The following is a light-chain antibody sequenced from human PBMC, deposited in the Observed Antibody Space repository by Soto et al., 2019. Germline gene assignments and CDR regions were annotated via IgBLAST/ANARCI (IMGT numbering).Light chain of an antibody. J-gene: IGKJ3*01. CDR2: GAS. V-gene: IGKV3-20*01. CDR3: QQYGGSPFT. CDR1: QTVTSSY. Sequence: EIVLTQSPGTLSLSPGERVTLSCRASQTVTSSYLGWYQQKPGQAPRLLIYGASSRATGAPDRFSGSGSGTDFTLTISRLEPEDFAVYYCQQYGGSPFTFGPGTKVDIK.